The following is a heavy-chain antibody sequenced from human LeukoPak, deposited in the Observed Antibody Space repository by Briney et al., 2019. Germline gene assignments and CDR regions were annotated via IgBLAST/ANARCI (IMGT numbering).Heavy chain of an antibody. CDR1: GGSFSGYY. V-gene: IGHV4-34*01. CDR2: INHSGST. D-gene: IGHD4-17*01. CDR3: ARGGRDYGDYPLFQH. Sequence: SETLSLTCAVYGGSFSGYYWSWIRQPPGKGLEWIGEINHSGSTNYNPSLKSRVTISVDTSKSQFSLKLSSVTAADTAVYYCARGGRDYGDYPLFQHWGQGTLVTVSS. J-gene: IGHJ1*01.